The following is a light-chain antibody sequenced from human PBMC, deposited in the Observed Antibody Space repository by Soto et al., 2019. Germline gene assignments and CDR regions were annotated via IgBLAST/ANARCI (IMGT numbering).Light chain of an antibody. J-gene: IGLJ2*01. V-gene: IGLV2-14*02. CDR2: GVT. CDR1: SSDVGSYNL. CDR3: TSYTSVTIVV. Sequence: QSALTQPASVSGSPGQSITISCTGTSSDVGSYNLVSWYQQHPGKAPKLMIFGVTNRPSGVSDRFSGSKSGNTASLTISALQAEDEADYYCTSYTSVTIVVFGGGTKVTVL.